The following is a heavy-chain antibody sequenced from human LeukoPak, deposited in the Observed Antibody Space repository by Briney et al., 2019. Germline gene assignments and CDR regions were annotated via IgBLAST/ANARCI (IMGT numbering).Heavy chain of an antibody. J-gene: IGHJ4*02. CDR1: GFTFSSYW. V-gene: IGHV3-74*01. CDR3: ASSKWLQGNPYFDY. CDR2: VNPDGSNA. D-gene: IGHD5-24*01. Sequence: PGGSLRLSCAASGFTFSSYWMHWVRQAPGKGLVWVSRVNPDGSNAIYADSVKGRVTISRDNSKNTLYLELNSLRSEDTAVYFCASSKWLQGNPYFDYWGQGTLVTVSS.